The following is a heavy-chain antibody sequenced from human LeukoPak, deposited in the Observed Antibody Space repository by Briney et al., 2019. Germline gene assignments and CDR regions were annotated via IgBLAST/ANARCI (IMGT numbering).Heavy chain of an antibody. D-gene: IGHD2/OR15-2a*01. J-gene: IGHJ5*02. CDR2: ISPSGTT. CDR3: ARDFYASGFYFWFDP. Sequence: SETLSLTCTVSGGYTGSHYWSWIRQPAGKGLEWIGRISPSGTTHYNPSLGSRVTMSVDTSNNYFSLRLSSVSAADTAVYYCARDFYASGFYFWFDPWGQGTLVTVSS. V-gene: IGHV4-4*07. CDR1: GGYTGSHY.